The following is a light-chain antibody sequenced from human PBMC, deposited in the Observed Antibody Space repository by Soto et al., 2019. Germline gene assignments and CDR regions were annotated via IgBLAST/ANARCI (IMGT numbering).Light chain of an antibody. CDR1: NSNIGSNT. Sequence: QSVLTQPPSASGTPGQRVTISCSGSNSNIGSNTVNWYQQVPGSAPKLLIYSNNQRPSGVPDRFSGSKSGTAASLAISGLQSEDEADYCCAAWDDSLNGGVFGGGTKLTVL. V-gene: IGLV1-44*01. CDR2: SNN. CDR3: AAWDDSLNGGV. J-gene: IGLJ3*02.